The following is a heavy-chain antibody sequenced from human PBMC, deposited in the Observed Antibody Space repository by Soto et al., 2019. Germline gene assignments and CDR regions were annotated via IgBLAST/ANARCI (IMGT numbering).Heavy chain of an antibody. Sequence: QVQVVESGGGVVQPGRSLRLSCAASGFTFSTYGMHWVRQAPGKGLEWVAVIWYDGSNKYYADSVKGRFTISRDNSKNMVYLQMNSLRAEDTAVYYCAKDHCGGDCYSAPYFDSWGQGTLVTVSS. V-gene: IGHV3-33*06. CDR1: GFTFSTYG. J-gene: IGHJ4*02. CDR3: AKDHCGGDCYSAPYFDS. CDR2: IWYDGSNK. D-gene: IGHD2-21*02.